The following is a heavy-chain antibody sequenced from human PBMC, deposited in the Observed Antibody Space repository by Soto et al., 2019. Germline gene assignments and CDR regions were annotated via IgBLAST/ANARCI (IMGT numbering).Heavy chain of an antibody. CDR1: GASVHIGGYD. Sequence: TLYLGCTVSGASVHIGGYDWAWIRQNPGKGLEWICYIYYTGVTYYNPSLGSRVNISVDTSKKQFSLELNSVTAADTDVYYCARDGSSTANWLDPWGQGPLGTVSS. CDR3: ARDGSSTANWLDP. CDR2: IYYTGVT. D-gene: IGHD2-2*01. V-gene: IGHV4-31*03. J-gene: IGHJ5*02.